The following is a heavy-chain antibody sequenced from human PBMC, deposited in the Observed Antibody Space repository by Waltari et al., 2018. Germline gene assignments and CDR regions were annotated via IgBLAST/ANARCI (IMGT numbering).Heavy chain of an antibody. Sequence: QVQLQESGPGLVKPSETLSLTCTVSGGSISSYYWSWIRQPPGKGREWIGYIYSSGSTNYNPSLKSPGIISGDTSKDQFSLKVRSMTAADTAVYYCARDRGYQDYWGQGTLVTVSS. D-gene: IGHD3-10*01. CDR2: IYSSGST. J-gene: IGHJ4*02. V-gene: IGHV4-59*01. CDR1: GGSISSYY. CDR3: ARDRGYQDY.